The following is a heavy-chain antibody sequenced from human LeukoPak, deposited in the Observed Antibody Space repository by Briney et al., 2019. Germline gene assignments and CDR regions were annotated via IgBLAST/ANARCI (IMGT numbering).Heavy chain of an antibody. J-gene: IGHJ4*02. CDR2: IWYGGSNK. Sequence: GRSLRLSCAASGFTFSSYGMHWVRQAPGKGLEWVAVIWYGGSNKYYADSVKGRFTISRDNSKNTLYLQMNSLRAEDTAVYYCAKEGDGSSWYGGLYYFDYWGQGTLVTVSS. CDR3: AKEGDGSSWYGGLYYFDY. CDR1: GFTFSSYG. D-gene: IGHD6-13*01. V-gene: IGHV3-30*18.